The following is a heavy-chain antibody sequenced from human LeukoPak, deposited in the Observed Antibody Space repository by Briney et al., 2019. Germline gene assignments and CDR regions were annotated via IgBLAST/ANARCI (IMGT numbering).Heavy chain of an antibody. CDR1: GFTFSSCS. J-gene: IGHJ6*04. CDR3: ARGLLWFGESTPDYGMDV. D-gene: IGHD3-10*01. CDR2: ISSSSSYI. Sequence: GGSLRLSCAASGFTFSSCSMNWVRQAPGKGLEWVSSISSSSSYIYYADSVKGRFTISRDNAKNSLYLQMNSLRAEDTAVYYCARGLLWFGESTPDYGMDVWGKGTTVTVSS. V-gene: IGHV3-21*01.